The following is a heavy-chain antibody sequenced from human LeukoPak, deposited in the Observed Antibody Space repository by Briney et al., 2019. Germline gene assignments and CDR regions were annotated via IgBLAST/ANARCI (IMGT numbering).Heavy chain of an antibody. CDR1: GFTVSSNY. CDR2: IYSGGST. CDR3: ARDQTSYGSGSYAYYYYGMDV. J-gene: IGHJ6*02. Sequence: PRGSLRLSCAASGFTVSSNYMSWVRQAPGKGLEWVSVIYSGGSTYYADSVKGRFTISRDNSKNTLYLQMNSLRAEDTAVYYCARDQTSYGSGSYAYYYYGMDVWGQGTTVTVSS. V-gene: IGHV3-66*01. D-gene: IGHD3-10*01.